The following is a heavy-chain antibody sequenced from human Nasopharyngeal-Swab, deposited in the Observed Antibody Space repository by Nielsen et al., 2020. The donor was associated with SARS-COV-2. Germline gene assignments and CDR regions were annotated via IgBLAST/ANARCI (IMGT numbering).Heavy chain of an antibody. Sequence: GGPLRLSCKGSGYSFTSYWISWVRQMPGKGLEWMGIIYPGDSDTRYSPSFQGQVTISADKSISTAYLQWSSLKASDTAMYYCARHSRDYYDSSGYYFDYWGQGTLVTVSS. CDR1: GYSFTSYW. J-gene: IGHJ4*02. CDR2: IYPGDSDT. D-gene: IGHD3-22*01. CDR3: ARHSRDYYDSSGYYFDY. V-gene: IGHV5-51*01.